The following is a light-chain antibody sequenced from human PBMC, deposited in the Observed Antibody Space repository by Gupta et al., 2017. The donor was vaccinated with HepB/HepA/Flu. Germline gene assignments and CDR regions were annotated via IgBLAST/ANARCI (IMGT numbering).Light chain of an antibody. Sequence: QSVLTQPPSASGTPGQRVTISCSGSSSNIGSNYVYWYQQLPGTAPKVLIYRNNQRPSGVPARFSGSKSGTSASLAISGLRSEDEADYYCAAWDDSLSGLVFGGGTKLTVL. CDR2: RNN. J-gene: IGLJ3*02. CDR3: AAWDDSLSGLV. V-gene: IGLV1-47*01. CDR1: SSNIGSNY.